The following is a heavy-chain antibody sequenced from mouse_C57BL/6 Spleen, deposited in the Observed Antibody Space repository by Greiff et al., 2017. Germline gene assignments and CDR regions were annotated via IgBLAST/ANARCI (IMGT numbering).Heavy chain of an antibody. CDR1: GYTFTSYW. V-gene: IGHV1-59*01. Sequence: QVQLQQPGAELVRPGTSVKLSCKASGYTFTSYWMHWVKQRPGQGLEWIGVIDPSDSYTNYNQKLKGKATLTVDTSSSTAYMQLSSLTSEDSAVYYCASFSGLRREAWFAYWGQGTLVTVSA. CDR3: ASFSGLRREAWFAY. CDR2: IDPSDSYT. J-gene: IGHJ3*01. D-gene: IGHD2-4*01.